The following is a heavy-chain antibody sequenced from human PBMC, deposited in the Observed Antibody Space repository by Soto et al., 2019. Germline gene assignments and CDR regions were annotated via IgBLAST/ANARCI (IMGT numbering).Heavy chain of an antibody. CDR1: GYTFTSYG. J-gene: IGHJ5*02. CDR3: SSIRGYYDSSGYYHT. D-gene: IGHD3-22*01. CDR2: ISAYNGNT. Sequence: ASVKVSCKASGYTFTSYGISWVRQAPGQGQKRMGWISAYNGNTNYAQKLQGRVTMTTDTSTSTAYMELRSLRSDDTAVYYCSSIRGYYDSSGYYHTWGQGTLVTVSS. V-gene: IGHV1-18*04.